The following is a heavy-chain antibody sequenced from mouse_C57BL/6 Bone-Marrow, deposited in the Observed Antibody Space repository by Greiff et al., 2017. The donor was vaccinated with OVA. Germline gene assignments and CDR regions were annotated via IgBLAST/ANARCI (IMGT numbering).Heavy chain of an antibody. Sequence: DVQLQESGPGLVKPSQSLSLTCSVTGYSITSGYYWNWIRQFPGNKLEWMGYISYDGSNNYNPSLKNRISITRDTSKNQFFLKLNSVTTEDTATYYCARGPAYYGFAYWGQGTLVTVSA. CDR3: ARGPAYYGFAY. J-gene: IGHJ3*01. CDR2: ISYDGSN. D-gene: IGHD2-10*01. CDR1: GYSITSGYY. V-gene: IGHV3-6*01.